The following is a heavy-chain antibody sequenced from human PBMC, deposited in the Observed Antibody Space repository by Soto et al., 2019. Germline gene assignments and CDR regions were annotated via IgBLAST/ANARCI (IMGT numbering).Heavy chain of an antibody. D-gene: IGHD3-10*01. Sequence: QVQLVESGGGVVQPGRSLRLSCAASGFPFTSYGMHWVREGPDKGLAWVAIISYDGSDKYYADSVKGRFTISRDNSKNTLYLQMNILRPEDTALYYCVGGQYYFDYRGQGTLVIVSS. CDR2: ISYDGSDK. CDR1: GFPFTSYG. J-gene: IGHJ4*02. V-gene: IGHV3-30*03. CDR3: VGGQYYFDY.